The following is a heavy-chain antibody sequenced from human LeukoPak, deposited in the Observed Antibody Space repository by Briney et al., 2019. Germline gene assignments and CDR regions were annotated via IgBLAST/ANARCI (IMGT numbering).Heavy chain of an antibody. CDR2: IYPGDSDT. CDR3: ARLGYCSGASCYAPHHF. D-gene: IGHD2-15*01. CDR1: GYTFTNYW. J-gene: IGHJ4*02. V-gene: IGHV5-51*01. Sequence: GESLEISCKGSGYTFTNYWIGWVRQLPGKGLEWMAIIYPGDSDTKYSPSFRGQVTISADKSISTAYLQWSSLEASDTAMYYCARLGYCSGASCYAPHHFWGQGTLVTVSS.